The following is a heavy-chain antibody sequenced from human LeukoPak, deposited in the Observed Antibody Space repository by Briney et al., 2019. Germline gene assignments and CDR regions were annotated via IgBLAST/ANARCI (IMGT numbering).Heavy chain of an antibody. J-gene: IGHJ3*02. D-gene: IGHD3-16*01. Sequence: PGGSLRLSCAASGFTFRNYWMSWVRQAPGNGLEWVANINEDGSQTYYVDSVKGRFTFSRDNAKKSVYLQMNSLRVDDTAVYYCARYGRWGSVPDDAFDIWGQGTMVTVSS. CDR3: ARYGRWGSVPDDAFDI. V-gene: IGHV3-7*01. CDR2: INEDGSQT. CDR1: GFTFRNYW.